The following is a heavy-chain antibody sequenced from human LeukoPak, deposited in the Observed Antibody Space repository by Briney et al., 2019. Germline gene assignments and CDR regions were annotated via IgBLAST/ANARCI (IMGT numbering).Heavy chain of an antibody. Sequence: PSETLSLTCTVSGGSISSSSYYWGWIRQPPGKGLEWIGSIYHSGSTYYNPSLKSRLTISADTSKNQFSLRLSSVTAADTAVYYCARMVQSTDSSGFYLPEYFQHWGQGTLITVSS. CDR1: GGSISSSSYY. V-gene: IGHV4-39*07. D-gene: IGHD3-22*01. J-gene: IGHJ1*01. CDR3: ARMVQSTDSSGFYLPEYFQH. CDR2: IYHSGST.